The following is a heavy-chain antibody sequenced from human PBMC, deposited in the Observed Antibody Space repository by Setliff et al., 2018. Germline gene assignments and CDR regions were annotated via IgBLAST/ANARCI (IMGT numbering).Heavy chain of an antibody. D-gene: IGHD3-10*01. CDR3: TRGLDRVVGMILTPAAFDV. Sequence: GGSLRLSCAASGFTFSSYSMNWVRQAPGKGLEWVAGFIRSKPYGGTTEYAASVKGRFIISRDDSKSIAYLQMNSLKTEDTAVYFCTRGLDRVVGMILTPAAFDVWGQGTMVTVSS. CDR1: GFTFSSYS. V-gene: IGHV3-49*04. CDR2: IRSKPYGGTT. J-gene: IGHJ3*01.